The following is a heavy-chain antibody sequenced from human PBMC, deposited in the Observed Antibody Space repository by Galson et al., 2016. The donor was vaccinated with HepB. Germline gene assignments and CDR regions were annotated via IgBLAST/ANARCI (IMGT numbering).Heavy chain of an antibody. CDR1: GFTFSTYS. CDR3: ARGKFFDY. Sequence: SLRLSCAASGFTFSTYSMNWVRQAPGKGLEWVSSISTSGVYISYADSLKGRFTISRDTAKNSLYLQMSSLRAEDTAVYYCARGKFFDYWGQGTLVTVSS. CDR2: ISTSGVYI. V-gene: IGHV3-21*01. J-gene: IGHJ4*02.